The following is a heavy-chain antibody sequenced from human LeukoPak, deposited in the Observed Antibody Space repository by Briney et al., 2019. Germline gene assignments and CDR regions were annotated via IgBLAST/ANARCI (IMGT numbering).Heavy chain of an antibody. CDR1: GGTFSSYA. V-gene: IGHV1-69*05. Sequence: GSSVKVSCKASGGTFSSYAISWVRQAPGQGLEWMGGIIPIFGTANYAQKFQGRVTITTDESTSTAYMELSSLRSEDTAVYYCARDPGGVTMVRGVSAYYYYYMDVWGKGTTVIVSS. CDR3: ARDPGGVTMVRGVSAYYYYYMDV. D-gene: IGHD3-10*01. CDR2: IIPIFGTA. J-gene: IGHJ6*03.